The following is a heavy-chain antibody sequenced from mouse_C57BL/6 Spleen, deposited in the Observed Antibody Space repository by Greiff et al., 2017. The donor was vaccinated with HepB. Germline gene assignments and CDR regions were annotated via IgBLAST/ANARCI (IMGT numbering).Heavy chain of an antibody. Sequence: VKVVESGPELVKPGASVKISCKASGYAFSSSWMNWVKQRPGKGLEWIGRIYPGDGDTNYNGKFKGKATLTADKSSSTAYMQLSSLTSEDSAVYFCASWGLPWGQGTSVTVSS. V-gene: IGHV1-82*01. CDR3: ASWGLP. D-gene: IGHD2-2*01. CDR1: GYAFSSSW. CDR2: IYPGDGDT. J-gene: IGHJ4*01.